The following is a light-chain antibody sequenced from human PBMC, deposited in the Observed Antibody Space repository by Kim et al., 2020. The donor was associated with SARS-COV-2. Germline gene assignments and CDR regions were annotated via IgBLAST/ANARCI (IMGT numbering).Light chain of an antibody. J-gene: IGKJ5*01. Sequence: ATINCKSSQSVLYSSNNKNYLAWHQQKPGQPPKLLIYWASTREFGVPDRFSGSGSGTDFTLTISSLQAEDVAVYYCQQYYSSPITFGQGTRLEIK. CDR1: QSVLYSSNNKNY. CDR2: WAS. CDR3: QQYYSSPIT. V-gene: IGKV4-1*01.